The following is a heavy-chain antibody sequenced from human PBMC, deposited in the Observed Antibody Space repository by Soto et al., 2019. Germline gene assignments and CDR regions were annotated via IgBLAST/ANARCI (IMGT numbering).Heavy chain of an antibody. D-gene: IGHD3-10*01. CDR3: SRENWFQDY. CDR2: IKSDGSEQ. V-gene: IGHV3-7*03. CDR1: GFSFSAYY. Sequence: TGGSLRLSCAASGFSFSAYYMTWVRQAPGKGLEWVASIKSDGSEQYYVDSVKGRSTISRDNAKNSLYLQMNSLRAGDTGLYYCSRENWFQDYWGQGTLVTVSS. J-gene: IGHJ4*02.